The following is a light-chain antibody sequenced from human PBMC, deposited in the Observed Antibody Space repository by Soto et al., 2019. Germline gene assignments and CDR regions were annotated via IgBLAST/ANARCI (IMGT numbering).Light chain of an antibody. V-gene: IGLV4-69*01. CDR1: SGHSSYA. J-gene: IGLJ2*01. Sequence: QLVLTQSPSASASLGASVKLTCTLSSGHSSYAIAWHQQQPEKGPRYLMNVNSDGSHSKGDGISDRFSGSSSGAERYLTISSLQSEDEADYYCQTWGTAIVVFGGGTKLTVL. CDR3: QTWGTAIVV. CDR2: VNSDGSH.